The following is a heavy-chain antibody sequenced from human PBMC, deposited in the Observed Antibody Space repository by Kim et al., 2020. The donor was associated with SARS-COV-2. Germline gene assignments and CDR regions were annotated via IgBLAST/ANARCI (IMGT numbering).Heavy chain of an antibody. D-gene: IGHD2-15*01. CDR2: IYYNGNT. V-gene: IGHV4-61*08. J-gene: IGHJ5*02. CDR1: GVSVTSGVYY. CDR3: ASLSGGEFAP. Sequence: SETLSLRCSVSGVSVTSGVYYWSWIRQPPGKGLEWIGYIYYNGNTRYNPSLKSRLNISLDTSKNQFSLNVNSVTAADTAVYYCASLSGGEFAPWGQGALVTVSS.